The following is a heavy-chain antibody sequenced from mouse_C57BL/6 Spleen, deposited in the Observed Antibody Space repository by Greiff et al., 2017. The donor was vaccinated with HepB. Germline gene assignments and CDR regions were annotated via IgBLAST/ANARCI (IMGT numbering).Heavy chain of an antibody. Sequence: QVHVKQPGAELVRPGTSVKLSCKASGYTFTSYWMHWVKQRPGQGLEWIGVIDPSDSYTNYNQKFKGKATLTVDTSSSTAYMQLSSLTSEDSAVYYCARSSVNYYGSSDGFAYWGQGTLVTVSA. V-gene: IGHV1-59*01. CDR1: GYTFTSYW. D-gene: IGHD1-1*01. CDR2: IDPSDSYT. J-gene: IGHJ3*01. CDR3: ARSSVNYYGSSDGFAY.